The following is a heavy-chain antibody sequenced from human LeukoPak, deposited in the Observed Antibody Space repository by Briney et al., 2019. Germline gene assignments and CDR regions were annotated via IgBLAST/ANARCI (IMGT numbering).Heavy chain of an antibody. V-gene: IGHV3-48*04. CDR2: ISSSSRTI. D-gene: IGHD5-18*01. Sequence: PGGSLRLSCAASGFTFSNYNMNWVRQAPGKGLEWVSYISSSSRTIYYADSLTGRFTISRDNAKNSLYLQMNSLRAEDTAMYYCARRATTERGHSYGLDFWGQGTLVTVSS. J-gene: IGHJ4*02. CDR1: GFTFSNYN. CDR3: ARRATTERGHSYGLDF.